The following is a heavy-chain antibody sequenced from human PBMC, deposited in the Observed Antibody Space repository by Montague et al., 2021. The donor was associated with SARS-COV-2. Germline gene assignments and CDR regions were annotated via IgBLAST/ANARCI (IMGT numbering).Heavy chain of an antibody. Sequence: SETLSLTCTVSGGSISSSSYYWGWIRQPPGKGLEWIGSIYYSGSTYYNPSLKSRVTISVDTSKNQFSLKMSSVTAADTAVYYCAGYDRGGNYASPIYAMDVWGQGTTVTVSS. J-gene: IGHJ6*02. CDR3: AGYDRGGNYASPIYAMDV. V-gene: IGHV4-39*01. CDR1: GGSISSSSYY. CDR2: IYYSGST. D-gene: IGHD4-23*01.